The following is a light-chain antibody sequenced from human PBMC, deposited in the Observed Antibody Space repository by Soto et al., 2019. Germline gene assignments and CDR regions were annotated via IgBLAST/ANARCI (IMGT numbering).Light chain of an antibody. V-gene: IGKV3-20*01. CDR1: QSVSSNY. Sequence: EIVLTQSPGTLSLSPGERATLSCRASQSVSSNYVAWYQQKPGQAPRLLIYATSSRATGIPDRFSGSGSGTDFTLTINRLEPEDFVLYYCQQYDASLYTFGQGTKLEI. CDR2: ATS. J-gene: IGKJ2*01. CDR3: QQYDASLYT.